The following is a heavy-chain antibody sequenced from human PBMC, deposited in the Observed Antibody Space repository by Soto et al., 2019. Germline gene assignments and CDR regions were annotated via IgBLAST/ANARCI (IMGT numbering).Heavy chain of an antibody. J-gene: IGHJ4*02. CDR3: ARGGVSTRTFDY. Sequence: PRESLKISCKCSGYSFTNYWIAWVRQMPGKGLEWMGIIYPGDSDTRYSPSFQGQVTISADKSISSAYLQWSSLRASDTAMYYCARGGVSTRTFDYWGQGTPVTVSS. CDR2: IYPGDSDT. V-gene: IGHV5-51*01. D-gene: IGHD3-3*01. CDR1: GYSFTNYW.